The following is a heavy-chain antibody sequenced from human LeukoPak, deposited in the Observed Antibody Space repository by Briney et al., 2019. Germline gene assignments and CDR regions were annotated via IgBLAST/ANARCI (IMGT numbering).Heavy chain of an antibody. CDR2: ISSSSSTT. CDR1: GFTFSSYS. CDR3: ARDSRYSSGWYVFFDY. Sequence: GGSLRLSCAASGFTFSSYSMNWVRQAPGKGLEWVSYISSSSSTTYYADSVKGRFTISRDNAKNSLYLQMNSLRDEDTAVYYCARDSRYSSGWYVFFDYWGQGTLVTVSS. V-gene: IGHV3-48*02. D-gene: IGHD6-19*01. J-gene: IGHJ4*02.